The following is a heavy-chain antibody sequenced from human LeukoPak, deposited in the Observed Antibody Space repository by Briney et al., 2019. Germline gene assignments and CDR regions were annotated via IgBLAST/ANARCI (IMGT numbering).Heavy chain of an antibody. V-gene: IGHV3-21*01. CDR2: ISSSSSYI. J-gene: IGHJ4*01. D-gene: IGHD3/OR15-3a*01. CDR3: ARDLNVGLMAYALDN. CDR1: GFTFSSYS. Sequence: GGSLRLSCAASGFTFSSYSMNWVRQAPGKGLEWGSSISSSSSYIYYADSVKGRFTISRDNAQNSLYLQMNGLRPGDTAVYFCARDLNVGLMAYALDNWGQGTLVTVSS.